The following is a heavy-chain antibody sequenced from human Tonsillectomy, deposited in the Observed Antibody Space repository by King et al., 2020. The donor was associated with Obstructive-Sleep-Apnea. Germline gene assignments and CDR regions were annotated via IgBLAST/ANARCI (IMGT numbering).Heavy chain of an antibody. CDR3: AKDPLMVRGVISGDRTDDAFDI. D-gene: IGHD3-10*01. Sequence: VQLVESGGGVVHPGRSLRLSCAASGFTFSSYGMHWVRQAPGKGLEWVAVISYDGSNKYYADSVKGRFTISRDNSKNTLYLQMNSLRAEDTAVYYCAKDPLMVRGVISGDRTDDAFDIWGQGTMVTVSS. CDR2: ISYDGSNK. V-gene: IGHV3-30*18. J-gene: IGHJ3*02. CDR1: GFTFSSYG.